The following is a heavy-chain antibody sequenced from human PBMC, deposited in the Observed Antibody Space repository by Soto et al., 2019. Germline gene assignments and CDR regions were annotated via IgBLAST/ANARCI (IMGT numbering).Heavy chain of an antibody. CDR2: IFHTGST. CDR1: GASISSGYSY. V-gene: IGHV4-31*11. CDR3: ARETYCTSATCFIHFDS. D-gene: IGHD2-2*01. J-gene: IGHJ4*02. Sequence: ASETLSLTCAVSGASISSGYSYWSWIRRRPGKGLEWIGYIFHTGSTYYNPSLKSRVTISLDSSKNQFSLKLTSATAAETAVYFCARETYCTSATCFIHFDSWGQGSRVPVSS.